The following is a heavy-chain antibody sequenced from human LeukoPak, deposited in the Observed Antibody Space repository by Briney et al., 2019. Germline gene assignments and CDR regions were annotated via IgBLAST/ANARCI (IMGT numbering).Heavy chain of an antibody. J-gene: IGHJ4*02. CDR1: GFTFSSYG. CDR2: ISSSSSYI. CDR3: ARADWDTAMIDY. Sequence: GGTLRLSCAASGFTFSSYGMSWVRQAPGKGLEWVSSISSSSSYIYYADSVKGRFTISRDNAKNSLYLQMNSLRAEDTAVYYCARADWDTAMIDYWGQGTLVTVSS. D-gene: IGHD5-18*01. V-gene: IGHV3-21*01.